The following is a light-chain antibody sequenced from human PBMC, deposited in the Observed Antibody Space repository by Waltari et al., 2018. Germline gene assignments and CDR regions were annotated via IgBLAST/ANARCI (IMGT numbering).Light chain of an antibody. V-gene: IGLV1-51*02. CDR2: ETE. J-gene: IGLJ2*01. CDR1: TSNIGNNY. Sequence: QSVLTQPPSVSAAPGQKVTIPCSGSTSNIGNNYVYWYQQLPGAAPKVFIYETEKRPSGIPDRFSGSKSGTSASLGITGLQTGDEAAYYCGTWDNNLSALVFGGGTKLTVL. CDR3: GTWDNNLSALV.